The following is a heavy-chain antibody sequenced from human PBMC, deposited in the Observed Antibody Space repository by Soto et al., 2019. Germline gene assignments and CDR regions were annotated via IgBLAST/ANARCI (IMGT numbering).Heavy chain of an antibody. Sequence: SVKVSCKASGFTFTSSAVQWVRQARGQRLEWIGWIVVGSGNTNYAQKFQERVTITRDMSTSTAYMELSSLRSEDTAVYYCAALRIVDYGMDGWGQGPTVTVSS. CDR2: IVVGSGNT. V-gene: IGHV1-58*01. D-gene: IGHD1-26*01. CDR1: GFTFTSSA. CDR3: AALRIVDYGMDG. J-gene: IGHJ6*02.